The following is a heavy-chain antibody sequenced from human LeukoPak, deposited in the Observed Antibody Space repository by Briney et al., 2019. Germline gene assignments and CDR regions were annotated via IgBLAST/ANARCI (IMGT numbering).Heavy chain of an antibody. D-gene: IGHD3-22*01. CDR1: GYSISSGYY. CDR2: IYHSGST. J-gene: IGHJ4*02. V-gene: IGHV4-38-2*01. CDR3: ASGKYYYDSSGSDY. Sequence: SETLSLTCAVSGYSISSGYYWGGIRQPPGKGLEWIGSIYHSGSTYYNPSLKSRVTISVDTSKNQFSLKLSPVTAADTAVYYCASGKYYYDSSGSDYWGQGTLVTVSS.